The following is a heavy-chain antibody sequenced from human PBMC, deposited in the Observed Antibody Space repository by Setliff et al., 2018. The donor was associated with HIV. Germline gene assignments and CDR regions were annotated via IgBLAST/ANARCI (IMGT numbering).Heavy chain of an antibody. D-gene: IGHD3-10*01. CDR1: GGSISSDY. V-gene: IGHV4-59*01. J-gene: IGHJ6*03. CDR3: ARPRSGTYRGHYYYYMDV. Sequence: SETLSLTCTVSGGSISSDYWSWIRQPPGRGLEWIGYIYYSGSTNYNPSLKSRVTISVDTSKNQFSLKLSSVTAADTAVYYCARPRSGTYRGHYYYYMDVWGKGTTVTVSS. CDR2: IYYSGST.